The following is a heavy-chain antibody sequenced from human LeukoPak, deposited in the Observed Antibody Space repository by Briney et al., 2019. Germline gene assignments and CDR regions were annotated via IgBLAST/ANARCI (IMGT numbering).Heavy chain of an antibody. Sequence: PGGSLRLSCAASGFTFDDYAMHWVRQAPGKGLEWVSLISGDGGSTYYADSVKGRFTFSRDNSKNTLHLQMNSLRAEDTAVYYCVRGLDYFDYWGQGTLVTVSS. J-gene: IGHJ4*02. D-gene: IGHD6-6*01. CDR2: ISGDGGST. CDR1: GFTFDDYA. V-gene: IGHV3-43*02. CDR3: VRGLDYFDY.